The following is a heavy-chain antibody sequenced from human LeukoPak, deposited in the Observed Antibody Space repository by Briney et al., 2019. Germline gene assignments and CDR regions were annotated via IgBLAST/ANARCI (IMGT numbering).Heavy chain of an antibody. CDR3: AKGSGSRHDAFDI. V-gene: IGHV3-21*01. CDR1: GFTFSSYS. D-gene: IGHD1-26*01. CDR2: ISSSSSYI. Sequence: GGSLRLSCAASGFTFSSYSMNWVRQAPGKGLEGVSSISSSSSYIYYADSVKGRFTISRDNAKNSLYLQMNSLRAEDTAVYYCAKGSGSRHDAFDIWGQGTMVTVSS. J-gene: IGHJ3*02.